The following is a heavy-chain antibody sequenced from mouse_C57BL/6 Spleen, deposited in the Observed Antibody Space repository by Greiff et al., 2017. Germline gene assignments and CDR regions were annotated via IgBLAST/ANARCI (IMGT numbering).Heavy chain of an antibody. CDR2: INPSSGYT. CDR3: ARNNWNPWGYFDY. CDR1: GYTFTSYW. V-gene: IGHV1-7*01. J-gene: IGHJ2*01. D-gene: IGHD4-1*02. Sequence: QVQLKESGAELAKPGASVKLCCKASGYTFTSYWMHWVKQRPGQGLEWIGYINPSSGYTKYNQKFKDKATLTADKSSSTAYMPLSSLTYEDSAVYYCARNNWNPWGYFDYWGQGTTLTVSS.